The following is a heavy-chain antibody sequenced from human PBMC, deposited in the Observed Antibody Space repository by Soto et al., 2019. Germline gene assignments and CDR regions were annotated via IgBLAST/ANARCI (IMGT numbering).Heavy chain of an antibody. D-gene: IGHD3-10*01. CDR1: GFTFSSYA. Sequence: EVQLLESGGGLVQPGGSLRLSCAASGFTFSSYAMSWVRQAPGKGLEWVSAISGSGGSTYYADSVKGRFTISRDNSKNTLYLEMNSRSAEDTAVYYCAKESMVRGGRTFDYWGQGTLVTVSS. CDR3: AKESMVRGGRTFDY. J-gene: IGHJ4*02. V-gene: IGHV3-23*01. CDR2: ISGSGGST.